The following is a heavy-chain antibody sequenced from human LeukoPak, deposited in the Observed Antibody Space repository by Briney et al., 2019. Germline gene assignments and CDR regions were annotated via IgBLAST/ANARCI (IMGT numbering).Heavy chain of an antibody. CDR1: GFTFSSYS. D-gene: IGHD4-11*01. J-gene: IGHJ4*02. CDR3: ARDRRDYSNYGEGFDY. CDR2: ISSSSSYI. Sequence: KTGGSLRLSCAASGFTFSSYSMNWVRQAPGKGLEWVSSISSSSSYIYYADSVKGRFTISRDNAKNSLYLQMNSLRAEDTAVYYCARDRRDYSNYGEGFDYWGQGTLVTVSS. V-gene: IGHV3-21*01.